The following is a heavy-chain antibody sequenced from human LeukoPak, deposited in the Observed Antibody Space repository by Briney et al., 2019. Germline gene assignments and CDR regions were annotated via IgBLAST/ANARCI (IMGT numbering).Heavy chain of an antibody. CDR1: GGTISGTHW. Sequence: NPSGTLSLTCAVSGGTISGTHWWSWVREPPGKGLEWIGEIYRSGSTNYNPSLKSRVTMSIDTSKNQFSLKLKSVTAADTAAYYCARVGQQLVLFDYWGQGTLVTVSS. J-gene: IGHJ4*02. V-gene: IGHV4-4*02. CDR2: IYRSGST. CDR3: ARVGQQLVLFDY. D-gene: IGHD6-13*01.